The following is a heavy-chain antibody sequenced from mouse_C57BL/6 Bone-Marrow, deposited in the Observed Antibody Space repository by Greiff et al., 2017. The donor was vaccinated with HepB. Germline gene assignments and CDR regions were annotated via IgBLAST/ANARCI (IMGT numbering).Heavy chain of an antibody. D-gene: IGHD4-1*01. Sequence: EVQVQHSGPELVKPGASVKISCKASGYTFTDYYMNWVKQSHGKSLEWIGDINPNNGGTSYNQKFKGKATLTVDKSSSTAYMELRSLTSEDSAVYYCARGASNWPWFAYWGQGTLVTVSA. CDR2: INPNNGGT. J-gene: IGHJ3*01. CDR1: GYTFTDYY. V-gene: IGHV1-26*01. CDR3: ARGASNWPWFAY.